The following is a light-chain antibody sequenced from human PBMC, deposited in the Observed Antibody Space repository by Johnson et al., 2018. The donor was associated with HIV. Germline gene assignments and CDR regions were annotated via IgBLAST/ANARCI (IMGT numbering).Light chain of an antibody. J-gene: IGLJ1*01. V-gene: IGLV1-51*02. CDR2: ENN. CDR1: SSNIGNNY. CDR3: GTWDSSLGGV. Sequence: QSVLTQPPSVSAAPGQKVTISCSGSSSNIGNNYVSWYQQLPGTAPKLLIYENNKRPSGIPDRFSGSKSGTSATLGITGLQTGAEADYYCGTWDSSLGGVFRTGTKVTVL.